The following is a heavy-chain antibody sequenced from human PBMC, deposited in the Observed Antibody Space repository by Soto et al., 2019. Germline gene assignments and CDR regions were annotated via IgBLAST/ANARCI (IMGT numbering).Heavy chain of an antibody. Sequence: GGSLRLSCAVSGFPFSDYSMSWVRQAPGKGLEWVSYISRSGDVIKYADSVKGRFTTSRDNGKNSLFLQMNSLRAEDTAVYYCAKWTCSGGSCYFDYWGQGTLVTAPQ. D-gene: IGHD2-15*01. CDR2: ISRSGDVI. J-gene: IGHJ4*02. V-gene: IGHV3-48*01. CDR1: GFPFSDYS. CDR3: AKWTCSGGSCYFDY.